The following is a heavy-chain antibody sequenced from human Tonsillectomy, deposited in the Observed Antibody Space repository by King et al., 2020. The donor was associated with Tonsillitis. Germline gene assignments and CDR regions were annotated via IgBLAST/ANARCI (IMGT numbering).Heavy chain of an antibody. CDR3: ARDRDYGSTQEGAGRYWFDT. Sequence: QLVQSGAEVKKPGSSVKVSCKAYGGTFSSYGINWLRQAPGQGPEWMGGIIPMLGSTHYAQKFQGRVTITADESTSTASMELSSLRSEDTAIYYCARDRDYGSTQEGAGRYWFDTWGQGTLVTVSS. D-gene: IGHD3-10*01. J-gene: IGHJ5*02. V-gene: IGHV1-69*01. CDR2: IIPMLGST. CDR1: GGTFSSYG.